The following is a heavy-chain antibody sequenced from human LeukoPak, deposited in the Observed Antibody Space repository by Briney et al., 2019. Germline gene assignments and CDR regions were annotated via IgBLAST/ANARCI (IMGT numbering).Heavy chain of an antibody. CDR3: EKDIGSGYDFFDY. CDR2: ISGSGGST. D-gene: IGHD5-12*01. V-gene: IGHV3-23*01. CDR1: GFTFSSYA. Sequence: GGSLRLSCAASGFTFSSYAMSWVRQAPGKGLEWVSAISGSGGSTYYADSVKGRFTISRDNSKNTLYLQMNSLRAEDTAVYYCEKDIGSGYDFFDYWGQGTLVTVSS. J-gene: IGHJ4*02.